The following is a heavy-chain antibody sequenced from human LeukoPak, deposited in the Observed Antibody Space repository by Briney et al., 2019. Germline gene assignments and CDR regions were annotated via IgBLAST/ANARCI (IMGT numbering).Heavy chain of an antibody. D-gene: IGHD5-24*01. J-gene: IGHJ4*02. V-gene: IGHV1-69*01. Sequence: SVKVSCKASGGTFSSYAISWVRQAPGQGLEWMGGIIPIFGTANYAQKFQGRVTITADESTSTAYMELSSLRSGDTAVYYCARTLEMATTMCYFDYWGQGTLVTVSS. CDR2: IIPIFGTA. CDR1: GGTFSSYA. CDR3: ARTLEMATTMCYFDY.